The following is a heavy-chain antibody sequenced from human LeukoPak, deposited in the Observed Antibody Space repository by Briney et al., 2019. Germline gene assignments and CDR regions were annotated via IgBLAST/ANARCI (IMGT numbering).Heavy chain of an antibody. CDR2: IYYSGST. J-gene: IGHJ4*02. CDR3: ARESGSFGY. V-gene: IGHV4-59*01. D-gene: IGHD1-26*01. Sequence: SETLSLTCTVSGGSISSYYWSWIRQPPGKELEWIGYIYYSGSTSYNPSLKSRVTISVDTSKNQFSLKLSSVTDADTAVYYCARESGSFGYRGQGALVTVSS. CDR1: GGSISSYY.